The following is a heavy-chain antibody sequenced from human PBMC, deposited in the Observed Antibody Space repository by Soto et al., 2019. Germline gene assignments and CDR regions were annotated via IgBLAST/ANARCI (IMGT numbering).Heavy chain of an antibody. CDR1: GFTFSSYA. V-gene: IGHV3-23*01. D-gene: IGHD5-18*01. CDR2: ISGSGGST. J-gene: IGHJ5*02. Sequence: EVQLLESGGGLVQPGGSLRLSCAASGFTFSSYAMSWVRQAPGKGLEWVSAISGSGGSTYYADSVKGRFTISRDNSKNTLYLQMNSLRAEDTAVYYCAKSPGPLPPVGGYSYAWGQGTLVTVSS. CDR3: AKSPGPLPPVGGYSYA.